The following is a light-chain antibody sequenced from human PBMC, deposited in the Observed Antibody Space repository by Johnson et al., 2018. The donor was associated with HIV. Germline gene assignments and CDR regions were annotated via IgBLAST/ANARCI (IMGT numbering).Light chain of an antibody. Sequence: QSVLTQPPSVSAAPGQKVTISCSGSSSNIGNNYVSWYQQLPGTAPKLLIYDNNKRPSGIPDRFSGSKSGPSATLGITGLQTGDEADYYCGTWDTSPGAHYVFGSGTKVTVL. J-gene: IGLJ1*01. CDR2: DNN. CDR1: SSNIGNNY. V-gene: IGLV1-51*01. CDR3: GTWDTSPGAHYV.